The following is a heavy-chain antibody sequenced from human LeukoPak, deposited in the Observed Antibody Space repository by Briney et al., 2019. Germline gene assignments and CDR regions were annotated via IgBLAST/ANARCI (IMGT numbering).Heavy chain of an antibody. Sequence: AASVKVSCKASGYTFTSYYMHWVRQAPGQGLEWMGGIIPIFGTANYAQKFQGRVTITADESTSAAYMELSSLRSEDTAVYYCAREDRDIVATITGPEHYYYYGMDVWGQGTTVTVSS. D-gene: IGHD5-12*01. CDR1: GYTFTSYY. CDR3: AREDRDIVATITGPEHYYYYGMDV. V-gene: IGHV1-69*13. J-gene: IGHJ6*02. CDR2: IIPIFGTA.